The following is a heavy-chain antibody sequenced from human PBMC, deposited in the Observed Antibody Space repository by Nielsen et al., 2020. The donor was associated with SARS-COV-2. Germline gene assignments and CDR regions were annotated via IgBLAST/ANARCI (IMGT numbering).Heavy chain of an antibody. CDR3: ASSRYYDSSGYYISGLPFDY. CDR1: GYTFTGYY. D-gene: IGHD3-22*01. J-gene: IGHJ4*02. Sequence: ASVKVFCKASGYTFTGYYMHWVRQAPGQGLEWMGRINPNSGGTNYAQKFQGRVTMTRDTSISTAYMELSRLRSDDTAVYYCASSRYYDSSGYYISGLPFDYWGQGTLVTVSS. V-gene: IGHV1-2*06. CDR2: INPNSGGT.